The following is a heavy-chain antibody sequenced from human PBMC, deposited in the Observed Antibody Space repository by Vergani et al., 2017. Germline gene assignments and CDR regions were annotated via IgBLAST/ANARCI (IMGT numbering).Heavy chain of an antibody. V-gene: IGHV4-59*11. Sequence: QLHYSVPLLFNSSETLSLTCSVSFDSIRNLDCNWIRQPPGKVLEWIGSIHYIENTNYNPSLKTRVTISVDTSKNQFSLTLTSVTAADTAVYYCASDTHSGQRADRWGQGILVTVTS. D-gene: IGHD6-19*01. CDR1: FDSIRNLD. CDR3: ASDTHSGQRADR. J-gene: IGHJ5*02. CDR2: IHYIENT.